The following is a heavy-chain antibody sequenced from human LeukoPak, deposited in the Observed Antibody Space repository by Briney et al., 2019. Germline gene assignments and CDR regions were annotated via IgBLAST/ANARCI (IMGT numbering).Heavy chain of an antibody. Sequence: SETLSLTCAVYGGSFCGYYWSWIRQPPGKGLEWIGEINHSGSTNYNPSLKSRVTISVDTSKNQFSLKLSSVTAADTAVYYCARGHSSGWRRTSGAFDIWGQGTMVTVSS. CDR1: GGSFCGYY. CDR2: INHSGST. D-gene: IGHD6-19*01. V-gene: IGHV4-34*01. CDR3: ARGHSSGWRRTSGAFDI. J-gene: IGHJ3*02.